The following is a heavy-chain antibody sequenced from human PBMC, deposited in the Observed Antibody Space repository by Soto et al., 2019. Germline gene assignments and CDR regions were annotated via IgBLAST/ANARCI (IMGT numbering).Heavy chain of an antibody. CDR3: ARGDSTDCSNGVSSFFYNHDMDV. Sequence: QVQLVQSGAEVKKPGASVKVSCKASGYSFTDYHIHWVRQAPGQGLEWLGRINPNSGGTSTAQKFQGWVTMTTDTSISTASMELTRLTSDDTAIYYCARGDSTDCSNGVSSFFYNHDMDVWGQGTTVSVSS. CDR1: GYSFTDYH. CDR2: INPNSGGT. J-gene: IGHJ6*02. V-gene: IGHV1-2*04. D-gene: IGHD2-8*01.